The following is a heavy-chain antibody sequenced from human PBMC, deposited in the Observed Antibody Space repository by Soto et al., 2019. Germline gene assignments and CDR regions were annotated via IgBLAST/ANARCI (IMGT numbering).Heavy chain of an antibody. Sequence: SETLSLTCTVSGGSISSGDYYWSWIRQPPGKGLEWIGYIYYSGSTYNNPSLKSRVTMSVDTSKNQFSLKLSSVTAADTAVYYCARSSHYYDSSGYYYIDYWGQGTLVTVSS. CDR1: GGSISSGDYY. CDR2: IYYSGST. CDR3: ARSSHYYDSSGYYYIDY. D-gene: IGHD3-22*01. J-gene: IGHJ4*02. V-gene: IGHV4-30-4*01.